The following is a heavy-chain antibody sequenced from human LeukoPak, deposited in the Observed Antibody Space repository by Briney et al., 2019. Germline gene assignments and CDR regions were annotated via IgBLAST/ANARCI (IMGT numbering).Heavy chain of an antibody. D-gene: IGHD3-10*01. CDR3: AREVTMVRGVIITPYLDY. Sequence: SVKVSCKASGGTFSSYTISWVRQAPGQGLEWMGRIIPILGIANYAQKFQGRVTITADKPTSTAYMELSSLRSEDTAVYYCAREVTMVRGVIITPYLDYWGQGTLVTVSS. V-gene: IGHV1-69*04. CDR2: IIPILGIA. CDR1: GGTFSSYT. J-gene: IGHJ4*02.